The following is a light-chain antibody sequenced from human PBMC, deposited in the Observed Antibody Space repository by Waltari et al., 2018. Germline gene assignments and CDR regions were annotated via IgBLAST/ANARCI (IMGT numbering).Light chain of an antibody. CDR1: QTISNY. V-gene: IGKV1-39*01. J-gene: IGKJ5*01. Sequence: DIQMTQSPSSLSASVGDRVTISCRSSQTISNYLNWYQQKPGKAPKLLIYAASSLQSGVPSRFSASGSGTDFTLTISSLQAEDVAVYYCHHYYIPPLTFGQGTRLEI. CDR2: AAS. CDR3: HHYYIPPLT.